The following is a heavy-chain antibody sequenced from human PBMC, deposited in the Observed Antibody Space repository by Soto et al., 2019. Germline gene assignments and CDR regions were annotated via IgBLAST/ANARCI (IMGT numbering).Heavy chain of an antibody. CDR2: IYDTGSA. CDR1: GDSISRGGYF. V-gene: IGHV4-31*03. Sequence: QVQLQESGPGLVKPSQTLSLTCIVSGDSISRGGYFWTWVRQQPGKGLEWIGYIYDTGSAFYNPTLKSRVTMSVDTSKNQLSLNLRSVTAADAAVFYCAISILQPNHYMDVWGKGTAVAVSS. D-gene: IGHD1-1*01. J-gene: IGHJ6*03. CDR3: AISILQPNHYMDV.